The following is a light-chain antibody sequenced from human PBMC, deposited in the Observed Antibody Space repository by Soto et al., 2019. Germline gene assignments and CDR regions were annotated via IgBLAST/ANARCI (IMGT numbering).Light chain of an antibody. CDR3: SSYTSSSSLWV. Sequence: QSALTQPASVSGSPGQWITISCTGTSSDVGGYNYVSWYQQHPGKAPKLMIYDVSNRPSGVSNRFSGSKSGNTASLTISGLQAEDEADYYCSSYTSSSSLWVFGTGTKLTVL. J-gene: IGLJ1*01. CDR2: DVS. CDR1: SSDVGGYNY. V-gene: IGLV2-14*01.